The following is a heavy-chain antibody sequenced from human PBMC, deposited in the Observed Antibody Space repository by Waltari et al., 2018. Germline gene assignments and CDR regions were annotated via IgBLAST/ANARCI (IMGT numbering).Heavy chain of an antibody. CDR1: GYTFTSYG. D-gene: IGHD2-15*01. Sequence: QVQLVQSGAEVTKPGASVKVSCKASGYTFTSYGISWVRPAPGQGLEWMGWISAYNCNTNYAQKLQGRVTMTTDTSTSTAYMELRSLRSDDTAVYYCARDLYGRGVVAAREDAFDIWGQGTMVTVSS. CDR2: ISAYNCNT. J-gene: IGHJ3*02. CDR3: ARDLYGRGVVAAREDAFDI. V-gene: IGHV1-18*01.